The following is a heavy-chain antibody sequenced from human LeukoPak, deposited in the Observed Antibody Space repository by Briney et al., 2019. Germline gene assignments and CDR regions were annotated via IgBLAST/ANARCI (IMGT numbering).Heavy chain of an antibody. CDR1: GYTLTELS. Sequence: ASVKVSCKFSGYTLTELSMHGVRQPRGKGLAWMGGFDPEDGETIYAQKFQGRVTMTEDTSTDTAYMELSSLRSEDTAVYYCAADYYDSSGYYSPIDYWGQGTLVTVSS. CDR3: AADYYDSSGYYSPIDY. D-gene: IGHD3-22*01. V-gene: IGHV1-24*01. J-gene: IGHJ4*02. CDR2: FDPEDGET.